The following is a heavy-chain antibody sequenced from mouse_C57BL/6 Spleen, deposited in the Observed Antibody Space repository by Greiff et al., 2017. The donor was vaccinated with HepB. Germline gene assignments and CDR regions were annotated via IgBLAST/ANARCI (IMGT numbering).Heavy chain of an antibody. CDR2: INYDGSST. Sequence: EVKLMESEGGLVQPGSSMKLSCTASGFTFSDYYMAWVRQVPEKGLEWVANINYDGSSTYYLASLKSRFIISRDNAKNILYLQMSSLKSEDTATYYCARDPPYYYGSSHWYFDVWGTGTTVTVSS. J-gene: IGHJ1*03. CDR3: ARDPPYYYGSSHWYFDV. V-gene: IGHV5-16*01. D-gene: IGHD1-1*01. CDR1: GFTFSDYY.